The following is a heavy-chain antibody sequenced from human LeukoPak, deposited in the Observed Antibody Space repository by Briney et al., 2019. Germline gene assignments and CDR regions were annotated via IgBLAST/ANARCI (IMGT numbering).Heavy chain of an antibody. Sequence: ASVKVSCKASGYTFTGYYMHWVRQAPGQGLEWMGWINPNSGGTNYAQKFQGRVTMTRDTSISTAYMELSRLRSDDTAVYYCARYGTISSGYYWDIYYYGMDVWSQGTTVTVSS. CDR3: ARYGTISSGYYWDIYYYGMDV. J-gene: IGHJ6*02. D-gene: IGHD3-22*01. CDR2: INPNSGGT. CDR1: GYTFTGYY. V-gene: IGHV1-2*02.